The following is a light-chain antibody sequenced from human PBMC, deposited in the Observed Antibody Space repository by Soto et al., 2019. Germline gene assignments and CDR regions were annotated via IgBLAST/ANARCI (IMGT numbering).Light chain of an antibody. CDR2: GAS. V-gene: IGKV3-15*01. Sequence: EILLTQSPSRLHVTPGGRGTLSCRXSQSVSNNLAWYQQKRGQAPSLLIYGASTRATGVPARFSGSGSGTDFTLTISSLQSEDFAVYYCQQYNNWPPWTFGQGTKVDIK. CDR3: QQYNNWPPWT. CDR1: QSVSNN. J-gene: IGKJ1*01.